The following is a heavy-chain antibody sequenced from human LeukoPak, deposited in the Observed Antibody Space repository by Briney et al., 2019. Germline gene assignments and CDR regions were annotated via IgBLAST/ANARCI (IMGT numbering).Heavy chain of an antibody. Sequence: ASVEVSCKASGYTFTSYGISWVRQAPGQGLEWMGWISAYNGNTNYAQKLQGRVTMTTDTSTSTAYMELRSLRSDDTAVYYCARDLSTLYSGSYLSYWGQGTLVTVSS. V-gene: IGHV1-18*01. CDR2: ISAYNGNT. CDR3: ARDLSTLYSGSYLSY. CDR1: GYTFTSYG. D-gene: IGHD1-26*01. J-gene: IGHJ4*02.